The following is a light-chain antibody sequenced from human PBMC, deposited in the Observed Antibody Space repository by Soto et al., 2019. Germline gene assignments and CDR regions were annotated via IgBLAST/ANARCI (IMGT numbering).Light chain of an antibody. CDR2: EVS. CDR1: SSDVGGYNY. J-gene: IGLJ3*02. Sequence: QSVLTQPASVSGSPGQSITISCTGTSSDVGGYNYVSWYQQPPGTAPKLMIYEVSNRPSGISDRFSCSRSGNTASLTISGLQAEDESDYYCISYTSSSTWVFGGGTKLTVL. V-gene: IGLV2-14*01. CDR3: ISYTSSSTWV.